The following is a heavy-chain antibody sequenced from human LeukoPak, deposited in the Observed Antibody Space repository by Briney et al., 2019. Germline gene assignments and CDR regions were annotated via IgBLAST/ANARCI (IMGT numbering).Heavy chain of an antibody. CDR1: GFTFSIYV. V-gene: IGHV3-23*01. Sequence: PGGSLRLSCAASGFTFSIYVMSWVRQAPGKGLEWVSAISGSGGNTYYAYSVKGRFTISRDNSKNTLYLQMNSLRAEDTAVYYCAKDRAVAGRGDYFDYWDQGTPVTVSS. J-gene: IGHJ4*02. CDR3: AKDRAVAGRGDYFDY. CDR2: ISGSGGNT. D-gene: IGHD6-19*01.